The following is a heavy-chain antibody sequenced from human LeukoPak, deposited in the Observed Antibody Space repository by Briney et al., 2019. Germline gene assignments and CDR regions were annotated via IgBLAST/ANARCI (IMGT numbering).Heavy chain of an antibody. Sequence: GESLKISCKGSGYSFTSYWIGWVRQMPGKGLEWMGLIYPGDSDTRYSPSFQGQVTISADKSISTAYLQWSSLKASDTAMYYCASALYCSSTSCYADHFDYWGQGTLVTVSS. V-gene: IGHV5-51*01. CDR2: IYPGDSDT. J-gene: IGHJ4*02. CDR3: ASALYCSSTSCYADHFDY. CDR1: GYSFTSYW. D-gene: IGHD2-2*01.